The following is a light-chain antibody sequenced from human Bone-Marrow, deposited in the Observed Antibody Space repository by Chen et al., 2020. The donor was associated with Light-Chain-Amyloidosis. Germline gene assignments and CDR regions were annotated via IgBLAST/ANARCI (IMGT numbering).Light chain of an antibody. CDR2: DDS. CDR3: QVWDRSSDRPV. CDR1: TIGSTS. V-gene: IGLV3-21*02. J-gene: IGLJ3*02. Sequence: SYVLTQPSSVSVAPGQRATISCGGNTIGSTSVHWYRQTPGQAPLLVVYDDSDRPSGIPERLSGSNSGNTATLTISRVEAGDEADYYCQVWDRSSDRPVFGGGTKLTVL.